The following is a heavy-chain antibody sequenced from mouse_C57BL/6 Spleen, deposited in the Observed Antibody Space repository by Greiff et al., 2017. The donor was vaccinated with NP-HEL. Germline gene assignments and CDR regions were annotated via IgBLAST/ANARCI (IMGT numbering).Heavy chain of an antibody. CDR1: GYTFTGYW. J-gene: IGHJ4*01. CDR3: ARTRPCYSNVAMDY. Sequence: QVQLQQSGAELMKPGASVKLSCKATGYTFTGYWIEWVKQRPGHGLEWIGEILPGSGSTTYNQKFKGKATFTVDNSSNTAYMQLRSLTSEASALLDCARTRPCYSNVAMDYWGQGTSVTVSS. CDR2: ILPGSGST. V-gene: IGHV1-9*01. D-gene: IGHD2-5*01.